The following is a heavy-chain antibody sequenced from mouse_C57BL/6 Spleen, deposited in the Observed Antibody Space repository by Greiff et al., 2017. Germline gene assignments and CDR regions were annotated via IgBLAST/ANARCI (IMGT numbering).Heavy chain of an antibody. V-gene: IGHV1-4*01. CDR3: ARELGPAWFAY. CDR1: GYTFTSYT. Sequence: VQLKESGAELARPGASVKMSCKASGYTFTSYTMHWVKQRPGQGLEWIGYINPSSGYTKYNQKFKDKATLTADKSSSTAYMQLSSLTSEDSAVYYCARELGPAWFAYWGQGTLVTVSA. J-gene: IGHJ3*01. D-gene: IGHD4-1*01. CDR2: INPSSGYT.